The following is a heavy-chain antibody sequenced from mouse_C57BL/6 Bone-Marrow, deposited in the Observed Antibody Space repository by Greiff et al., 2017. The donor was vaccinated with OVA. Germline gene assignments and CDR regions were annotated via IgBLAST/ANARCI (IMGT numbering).Heavy chain of an antibody. D-gene: IGHD2-4*01. CDR3: ARGGGLRRADY. J-gene: IGHJ4*01. CDR2: IYPGDGDT. CDR1: DYAFSSSW. V-gene: IGHV1-82*01. Sequence: VQLVESGPELVKPGASVKISCKASDYAFSSSWMNWVKQRPGKGLEWIGRIYPGDGDTNYNGKFKGKATLTADKSSSTAYMQLSSLTSEDSAVYFCARGGGLRRADYWGQGTSVTVSS.